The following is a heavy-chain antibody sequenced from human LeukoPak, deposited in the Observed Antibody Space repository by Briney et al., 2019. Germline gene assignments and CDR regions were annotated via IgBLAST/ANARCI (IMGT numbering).Heavy chain of an antibody. D-gene: IGHD6-19*01. J-gene: IGHJ3*02. CDR3: AKDIGAVAGYAFDI. CDR2: ISWNSGSI. V-gene: IGHV3-9*01. CDR1: GFTFDDYA. Sequence: GGSLRLSCVASGFTFDDYAVHWVRQAPGKGLEWVSGISWNSGSIGYADSVKGRFTISRDNAKNSLYLQMNSLRAEDTALYYCAKDIGAVAGYAFDIWGQGTMVTVSS.